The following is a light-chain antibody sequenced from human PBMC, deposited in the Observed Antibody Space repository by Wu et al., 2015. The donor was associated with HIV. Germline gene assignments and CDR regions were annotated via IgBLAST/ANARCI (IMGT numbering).Light chain of an antibody. CDR2: KAS. Sequence: DIQLTQSPLTLSASVGDRVTITCRASQSISNWLAWYQQKPGKAPKLLIYKASTLESGVPSRISGSGSGTEFTLTISSLQPDDFANYYCQQYNSDSWTFGQGTKLEVK. CDR3: QQYNSDSWT. CDR1: QSISNW. V-gene: IGKV1-5*03. J-gene: IGKJ1*01.